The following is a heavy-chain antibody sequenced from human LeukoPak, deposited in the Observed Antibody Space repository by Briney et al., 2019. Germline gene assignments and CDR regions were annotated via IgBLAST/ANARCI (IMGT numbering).Heavy chain of an antibody. V-gene: IGHV4-59*10. Sequence: SETLSLTCAVYGGSFSGYYWSWIRQPPGKGLEWIGLIYTSGSTNYNPSLKSRVTMSVDTSKNQFSLKLSSVTAADTAVFYCARGWYDSSGYGLDYWGRGTLVTVSS. CDR3: ARGWYDSSGYGLDY. D-gene: IGHD3-22*01. J-gene: IGHJ4*02. CDR2: IYTSGST. CDR1: GGSFSGYY.